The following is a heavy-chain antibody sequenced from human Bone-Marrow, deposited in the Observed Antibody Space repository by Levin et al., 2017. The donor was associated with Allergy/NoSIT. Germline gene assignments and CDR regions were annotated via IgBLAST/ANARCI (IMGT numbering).Heavy chain of an antibody. D-gene: IGHD3-22*01. CDR3: ARDYYDSSGYYDY. V-gene: IGHV3-30*04. CDR1: GFTFRSSA. CDR2: ISYDGSNK. J-gene: IGHJ4*02. Sequence: LSLPCAASGFTFRSSAMHWVRQAPGKGLEWVAVISYDGSNKYYADSVKGRFTISRDNSKNTLYLQMNSLRAEDTAVYYCARDYYDSSGYYDYWGQGTLVTVSS.